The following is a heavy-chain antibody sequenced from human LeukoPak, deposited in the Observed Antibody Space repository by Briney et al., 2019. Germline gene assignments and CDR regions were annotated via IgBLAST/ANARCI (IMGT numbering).Heavy chain of an antibody. D-gene: IGHD5-18*01. Sequence: GGSLRLSCAASGFTFSTYAMSWVRQAPGKGLEWVSAISGSGGSTYYADSVKGRFTISRDNSKNTLYLQMNSLRAEDTAVYYCAKDPGGIQLWLRGSYMDVWGKGTTVTISS. V-gene: IGHV3-23*01. J-gene: IGHJ6*03. CDR2: ISGSGGST. CDR3: AKDPGGIQLWLRGSYMDV. CDR1: GFTFSTYA.